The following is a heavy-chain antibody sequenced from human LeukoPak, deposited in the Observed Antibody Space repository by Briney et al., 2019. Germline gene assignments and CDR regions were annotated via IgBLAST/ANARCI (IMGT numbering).Heavy chain of an antibody. CDR2: ISSSSSYI. Sequence: GGSLRLSCAASGFTFSSYSMNWVRQAPGKGLDWVSSISSSSSYIYYADSVKGRFTISRDNAKNSLYLQMNSLRADDTAVYYCARDRTYYDILTGYSYNWFDPWGQGTLVTVSS. J-gene: IGHJ5*02. D-gene: IGHD3-9*01. CDR1: GFTFSSYS. CDR3: ARDRTYYDILTGYSYNWFDP. V-gene: IGHV3-21*01.